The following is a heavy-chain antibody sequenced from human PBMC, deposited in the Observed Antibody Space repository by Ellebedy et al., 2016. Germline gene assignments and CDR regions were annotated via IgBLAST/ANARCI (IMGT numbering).Heavy chain of an antibody. D-gene: IGHD3-3*01. CDR3: ARSFGVEFPTNWYFDL. V-gene: IGHV1-69*04. J-gene: IGHJ2*01. CDR2: IIPILGLA. CDR1: GGPFSSYA. Sequence: ASVKVSCKASGGPFSSYAISWVRQAPGQGLEWMGRIIPILGLANYAQKFQGRVTITADKSPSTAYMELSSLRSEETAVYYCARSFGVEFPTNWYFDLWGRGTLVTVSS.